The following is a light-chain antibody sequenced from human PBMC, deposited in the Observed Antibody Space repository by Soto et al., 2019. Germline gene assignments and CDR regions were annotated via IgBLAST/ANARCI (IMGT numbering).Light chain of an antibody. Sequence: DIQMTQSPSTLSASVGDRVTITCRASQSINTWLAWYQQKPGKAPNLLIYDASSLGSGVPSRFSGSGSGTEFTLTISSLQPDDFETYHCQQYSSYQWKFGKGTKVDI. CDR1: QSINTW. CDR3: QQYSSYQWK. V-gene: IGKV1-5*01. CDR2: DAS. J-gene: IGKJ1*01.